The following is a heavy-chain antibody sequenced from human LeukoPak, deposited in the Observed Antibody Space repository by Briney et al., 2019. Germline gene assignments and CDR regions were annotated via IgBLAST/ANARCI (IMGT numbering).Heavy chain of an antibody. CDR1: GFTFTSSA. D-gene: IGHD3-22*01. J-gene: IGHJ6*02. CDR2: IVVGSGNT. Sequence: SVKVSCKASGFTFTSSAMQWVRQARGQRLEWIGWIVVGSGNTNYAQKFQERVTITRDMSTSTAYMELSSLRSEDTAVYYCAADYYGWPSLSPHGDYYGMDVWGQGTTVTVSS. CDR3: AADYYGWPSLSPHGDYYGMDV. V-gene: IGHV1-58*02.